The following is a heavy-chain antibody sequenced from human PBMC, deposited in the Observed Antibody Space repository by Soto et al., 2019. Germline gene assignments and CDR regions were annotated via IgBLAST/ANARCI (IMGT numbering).Heavy chain of an antibody. CDR2: ISAYNGNT. J-gene: IGHJ3*02. D-gene: IGHD3-16*02. CDR1: GYTFTSYG. CDR3: ARPRRRIMITFGGVIVPPDAFDI. Sequence: DSVKVSCKASGYTFTSYGISWVRQAPGQGLEWMGWISAYNGNTNYAQKLQGRVTMTTDTSTSTAYMELRSLRSDDTAVYYCARPRRRIMITFGGVIVPPDAFDIWRQGTIVTVSS. V-gene: IGHV1-18*01.